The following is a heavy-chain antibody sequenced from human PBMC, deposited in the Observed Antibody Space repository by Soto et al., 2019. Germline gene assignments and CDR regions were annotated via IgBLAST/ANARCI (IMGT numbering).Heavy chain of an antibody. D-gene: IGHD2-2*01. CDR1: GFTFSSYA. CDR2: ISSNGGST. Sequence: VQLVESGGGLVQPGGSLRLSCAASGFTFSSYAMHWVRQAPGKGLEYVSAISSNGGSTYYANSVKGRFTISRDNSKNTLYLQMGSLRAEDMAVYYCATEKGGYCSSTSCYVGAFDIWGQGTMVTVSS. V-gene: IGHV3-64*01. CDR3: ATEKGGYCSSTSCYVGAFDI. J-gene: IGHJ3*02.